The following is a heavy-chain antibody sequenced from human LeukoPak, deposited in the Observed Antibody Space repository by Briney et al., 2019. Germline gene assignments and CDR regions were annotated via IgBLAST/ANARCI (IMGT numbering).Heavy chain of an antibody. D-gene: IGHD4-11*01. CDR2: INPNSGGT. Sequence: ASVKVSCKASGYTFTGYYMHWVRQAPGQGLEWMGWINPNSGGTNYAQKFQGWVTMTRDTSISTAYMELSRLRSDDTAVYYCTRCMTLTTGWDYYYYMDVWGKGTTVTVSS. CDR3: TRCMTLTTGWDYYYYMDV. J-gene: IGHJ6*03. V-gene: IGHV1-2*04. CDR1: GYTFTGYY.